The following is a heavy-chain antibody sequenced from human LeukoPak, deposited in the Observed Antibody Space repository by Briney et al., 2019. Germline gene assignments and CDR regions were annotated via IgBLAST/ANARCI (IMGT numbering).Heavy chain of an antibody. CDR2: IYPGDSDT. V-gene: IGHV5-51*01. Sequence: GEFLKISCKSSGYNFTSYWIGWVRQMPGKGLEWMGLIYPGDSDTRYSPSFQGQVTISADKSISTAYLQWSSLKASDTAMYYCARPRIAAAGNVYYMDVWGKGTTVTVSS. CDR3: ARPRIAAAGNVYYMDV. D-gene: IGHD6-13*01. CDR1: GYNFTSYW. J-gene: IGHJ6*03.